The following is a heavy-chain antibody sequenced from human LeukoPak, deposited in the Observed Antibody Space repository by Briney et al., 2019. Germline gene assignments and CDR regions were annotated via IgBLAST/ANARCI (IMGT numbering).Heavy chain of an antibody. V-gene: IGHV4-59*01. D-gene: IGHD3-10*01. Sequence: SETLSLTCTVSGGSISSYYWNWIRQPPGKGLEWIGYIYYSGSINYNPSLKSRVTISVDTSRNQFSLKVTSVTAADTAVYYCARSYGSGGWRYNRFDPWGQGTLVTVSS. CDR2: IYYSGSI. J-gene: IGHJ5*02. CDR3: ARSYGSGGWRYNRFDP. CDR1: GGSISSYY.